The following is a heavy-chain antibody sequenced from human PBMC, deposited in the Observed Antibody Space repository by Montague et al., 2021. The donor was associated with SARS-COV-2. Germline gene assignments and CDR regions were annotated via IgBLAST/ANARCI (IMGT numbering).Heavy chain of an antibody. Sequence: SLRLSCAASGSTFSSYWMHWVRQAPGKGLVWVSRINSDGSGTSYADSVKGRFTISRDNAKNTLYLQMNSLRAEDTAVYYCARGEWLLSLFYYYYMDVWGKGTTVTVSS. CDR3: ARGEWLLSLFYYYYMDV. D-gene: IGHD3-3*01. J-gene: IGHJ6*03. V-gene: IGHV3-74*01. CDR1: GSTFSSYW. CDR2: INSDGSGT.